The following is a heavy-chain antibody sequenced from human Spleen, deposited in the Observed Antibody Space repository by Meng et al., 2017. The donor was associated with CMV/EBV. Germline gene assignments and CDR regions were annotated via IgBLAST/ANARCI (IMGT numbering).Heavy chain of an antibody. V-gene: IGHV1-18*01. CDR3: ARDFTSSYYDSRSYSPYYYDY. CDR2: ISGYNGNT. D-gene: IGHD3-22*01. Sequence: SYGISWVRQAPGKGLEWMGWISGYNGNTNYAQKFQGRITMTSDTSTNTAYMDLGSLRSDDTAVYYCARDFTSSYYDSRSYSPYYYDYWGQGALVTVSS. J-gene: IGHJ4*02. CDR1: SYG.